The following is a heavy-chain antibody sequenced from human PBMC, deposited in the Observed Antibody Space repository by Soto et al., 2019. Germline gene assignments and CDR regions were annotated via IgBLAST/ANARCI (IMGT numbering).Heavy chain of an antibody. J-gene: IGHJ4*02. CDR1: GFTFTNQG. V-gene: IGHV1-18*01. Sequence: APAKVCWKASGFTFTNQGISWVPQAPGQGLEWMGSISGYNGNTNYAQKLQGRVTMTTDTSTSTAYMELRSLRSDDTAVYYCARLAGAGYNTLGYWGQGTLVTVSS. CDR2: ISGYNGNT. D-gene: IGHD6-13*01. CDR3: ARLAGAGYNTLGY.